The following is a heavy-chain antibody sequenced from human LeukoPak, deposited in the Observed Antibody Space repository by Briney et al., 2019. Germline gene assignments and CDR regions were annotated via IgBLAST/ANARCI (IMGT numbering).Heavy chain of an antibody. V-gene: IGHV3-9*01. CDR1: GFTFDDYA. D-gene: IGHD3-22*01. Sequence: PGRSLRLSCAASGFTFDDYAMHWVRQAPGKGLEWVSGISWNSGSIGYADSVKGRFTISRDNAKNSLYLQMNSLRAEDTALYYCAEDNYYDSSGYCDYWGQGTLVTVSS. CDR2: ISWNSGSI. J-gene: IGHJ4*02. CDR3: AEDNYYDSSGYCDY.